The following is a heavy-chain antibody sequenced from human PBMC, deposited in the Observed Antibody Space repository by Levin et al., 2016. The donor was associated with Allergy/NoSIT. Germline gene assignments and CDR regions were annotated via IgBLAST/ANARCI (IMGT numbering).Heavy chain of an antibody. J-gene: IGHJ4*02. CDR3: ARGRQVVVPPEHYFDS. CDR1: GVIFSDYA. V-gene: IGHV3-23*01. D-gene: IGHD2-2*01. Sequence: GSLRLSCAASGVIFSDYAMSWVRQAPGKGLEWVSAISGSGESTYYADSVKGRFTISRDNSKNTVSLQMHSLRAEDTALYYCARGRQVVVPPEHYFDSWGQGTLIAVSS. CDR2: ISGSGEST.